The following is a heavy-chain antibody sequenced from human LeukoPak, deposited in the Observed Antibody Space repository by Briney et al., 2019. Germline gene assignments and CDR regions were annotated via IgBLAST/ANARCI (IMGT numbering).Heavy chain of an antibody. CDR2: IYVGGST. Sequence: GGSLRLSCAASGFSFGSNYLSWVRQAPGKGLEWVSVIYVGGSTYYADSVKGRFTISRDNSKNTLYLQMTNLRAEDTAVYYCARSRVLDYWGQGTLVTVSS. V-gene: IGHV3-53*01. CDR3: ARSRVLDY. J-gene: IGHJ4*02. CDR1: GFSFGSNY. D-gene: IGHD5-24*01.